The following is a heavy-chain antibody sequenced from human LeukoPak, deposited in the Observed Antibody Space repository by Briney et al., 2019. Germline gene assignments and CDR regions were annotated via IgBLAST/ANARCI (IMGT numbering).Heavy chain of an antibody. CDR3: ARRANKGSGWSDAFDI. Sequence: GASVKVSCKASGYTFTSYGISWVRQAPGQGLEWMGWISAYNGNTNYAQKVQGRVTMTTDTSTSTAYMELRSLRSDDTAVYYCARRANKGSGWSDAFDIWGQGTMVTVSS. D-gene: IGHD6-19*01. V-gene: IGHV1-18*01. CDR1: GYTFTSYG. CDR2: ISAYNGNT. J-gene: IGHJ3*02.